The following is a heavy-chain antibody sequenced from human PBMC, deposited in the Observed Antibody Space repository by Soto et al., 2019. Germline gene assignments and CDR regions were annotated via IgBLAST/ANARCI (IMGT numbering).Heavy chain of an antibody. V-gene: IGHV3-74*01. Sequence: VQLVESGGDLVQPGGSLRLSCTASGFSLSSHWMHWVRQVPGKGLVWVSRISKDGSSIDFADSVKGRFAISRENAKNTLYLEMDSLRVDDTAVYYCVRALAGSRNGYDVWGQGTMVTVSS. CDR3: VRALAGSRNGYDV. D-gene: IGHD6-19*01. CDR2: ISKDGSSI. J-gene: IGHJ3*01. CDR1: GFSLSSHW.